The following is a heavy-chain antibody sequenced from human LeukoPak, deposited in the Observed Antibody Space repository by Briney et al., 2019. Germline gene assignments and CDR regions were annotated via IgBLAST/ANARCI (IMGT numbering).Heavy chain of an antibody. V-gene: IGHV4-34*01. CDR2: INHSGST. D-gene: IGHD1-26*01. Sequence: PPETLSLICAVYGGSFSGYYWSWIRQPPGKGLEWIGEINHSGSTNYNPSLKSRVTISVDTSKNQFSLKLSSVTAADTAVYYCARGPFIVGATLDYWGQGTLVTVSS. CDR1: GGSFSGYY. CDR3: ARGPFIVGATLDY. J-gene: IGHJ4*02.